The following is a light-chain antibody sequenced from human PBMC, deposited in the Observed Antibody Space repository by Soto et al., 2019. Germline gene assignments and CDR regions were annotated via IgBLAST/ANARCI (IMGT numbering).Light chain of an antibody. CDR2: DVS. Sequence: QSALTQPASVSGSPGQSVAISCTGTSNDVGGSDFVSWYQVHPGKDPKLMIYDVSNRPSGVSDRFSGSKSGNTASLTISGLQAEDEADYYCSSYRSTIILFGVGTKLTVL. J-gene: IGLJ2*01. CDR3: SSYRSTIIL. CDR1: SNDVGGSDF. V-gene: IGLV2-14*03.